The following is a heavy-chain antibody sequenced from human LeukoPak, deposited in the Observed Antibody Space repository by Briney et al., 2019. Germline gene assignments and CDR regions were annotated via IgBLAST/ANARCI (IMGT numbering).Heavy chain of an antibody. CDR1: GFTVSSNY. Sequence: GGSLRLSCAASGFTVSSNYMSWVRQAPGKGLEWVSVIYSGGSTYYADSVKGRFTISRDNAKNSLYLQMNSLRAEDTAVYYCASRYYSSGWYGSGFDPWGQGTLVTVSS. CDR2: IYSGGST. CDR3: ASRYYSSGWYGSGFDP. J-gene: IGHJ5*02. V-gene: IGHV3-66*01. D-gene: IGHD6-19*01.